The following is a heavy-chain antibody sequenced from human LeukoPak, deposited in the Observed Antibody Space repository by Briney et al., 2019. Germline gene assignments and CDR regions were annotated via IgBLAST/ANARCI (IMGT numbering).Heavy chain of an antibody. J-gene: IGHJ5*02. CDR2: IIPIFGTA. CDR3: ARVGADFDFWSGYYKRGRWFDP. D-gene: IGHD3-3*01. Sequence: GASVKVSCKASGGTFSSYAISWVRQAPGQGLEWMGGIIPIFGTANYAQKFQGRVTITADESTSIAYMELSSLRSEDTAVYYCARVGADFDFWSGYYKRGRWFDPWGQGTLVTVSS. CDR1: GGTFSSYA. V-gene: IGHV1-69*13.